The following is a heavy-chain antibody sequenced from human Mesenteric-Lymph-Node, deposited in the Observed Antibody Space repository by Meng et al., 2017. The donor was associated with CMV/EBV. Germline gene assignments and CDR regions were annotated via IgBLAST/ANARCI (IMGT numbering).Heavy chain of an antibody. V-gene: IGHV1-69*05. CDR3: ATAVTNFGVNIPKYFHH. J-gene: IGHJ1*01. Sequence: SVKVSCKASGDTFSRCAFSWVRQAPGQGLEWMGGIIPVFGPANYAQNFQDRLTITTDESTSTTYMELSNLRSEDTAFYYCATAVTNFGVNIPKYFHHWGQGTLVTVSS. CDR2: IIPVFGPA. CDR1: GDTFSRCA. D-gene: IGHD3-3*01.